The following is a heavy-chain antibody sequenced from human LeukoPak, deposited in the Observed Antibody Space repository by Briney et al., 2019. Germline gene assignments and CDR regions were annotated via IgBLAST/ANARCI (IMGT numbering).Heavy chain of an antibody. V-gene: IGHV3-30*03. CDR3: ARDQPGTYTMSST. Sequence: GGSLRLSCAASGFTFSSYGMHWVRQAPGKGLEWVAFVSGEQTDKYYADSVKGRFTISRDNSRNTLFLEMNSLRPDDTAVYYCARDQPGTYTMSSTWGQGTLVTVSS. J-gene: IGHJ5*02. D-gene: IGHD7-27*01. CDR1: GFTFSSYG. CDR2: VSGEQTDK.